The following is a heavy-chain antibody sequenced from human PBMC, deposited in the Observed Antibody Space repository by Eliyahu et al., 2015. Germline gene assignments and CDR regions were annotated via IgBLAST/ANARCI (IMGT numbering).Heavy chain of an antibody. D-gene: IGHD6-19*01. CDR1: GXTFTSYG. J-gene: IGHJ5*02. CDR3: ARNAADSVAGPREGNWFDP. CDR2: ISAYNGNT. Sequence: QVQLVQSGAEVKKPGASVKVSCKASGXTFTSYGISWVRQAPGQGLEWMGWISAYNGNTNYAQKLQGRVTMTTDTSTSTAYMELRSLRSDDTAVYYCARNAADSVAGPREGNWFDPWGQGTLVTVSS. V-gene: IGHV1-18*01.